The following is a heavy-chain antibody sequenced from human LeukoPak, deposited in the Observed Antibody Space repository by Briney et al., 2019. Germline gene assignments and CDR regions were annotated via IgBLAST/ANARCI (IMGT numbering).Heavy chain of an antibody. Sequence: ASVKVSCKASGGTFSSYAISWVRQAPGQGLEWMGGIIPIFGTANYAQKLQGRVTMTTDTSTSTAYMELRSLRSDDTAVYYCAREGWELPQFDYWGQGTLVTVSS. CDR2: IIPIFGTA. J-gene: IGHJ4*02. CDR1: GGTFSSYA. V-gene: IGHV1-69*05. D-gene: IGHD1-26*01. CDR3: AREGWELPQFDY.